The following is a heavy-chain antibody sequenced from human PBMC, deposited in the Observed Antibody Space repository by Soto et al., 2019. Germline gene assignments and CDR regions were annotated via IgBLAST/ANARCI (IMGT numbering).Heavy chain of an antibody. J-gene: IGHJ6*02. CDR2: IYHSGST. CDR3: ASLLSLCSSSPYYYYYGMDV. CDR1: GGSISSSNW. Sequence: QVQLQESGPGLVKPSGTLSLTCAVSGGSISSSNWWSWVRQPPGKGLEWIGEIYHSGSTNYNPSLKSRVTISVDKSKNQFSLKLSSVTAADTAVYYCASLLSLCSSSPYYYYYGMDVWGQGTTVTVSS. V-gene: IGHV4-4*02. D-gene: IGHD6-6*01.